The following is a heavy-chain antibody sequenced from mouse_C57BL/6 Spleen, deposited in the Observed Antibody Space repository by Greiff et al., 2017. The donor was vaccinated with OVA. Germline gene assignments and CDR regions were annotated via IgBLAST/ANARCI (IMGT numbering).Heavy chain of an antibody. CDR2: INPSNGGT. CDR1: GYTFTSSW. D-gene: IGHD1-1*01. V-gene: IGHV1-53*01. J-gene: IGHJ3*01. Sequence: QVHVKQPGTELVKPGASVKLSCKASGYTFTSSWMHWVKQRPGPGLEWIGNINPSNGGTNYNEKFKSKATLTVDKSSSTAYMQLSSLTSEDSGVYYCARRDGSSELAYWGQGTLVMVSA. CDR3: ARRDGSSELAY.